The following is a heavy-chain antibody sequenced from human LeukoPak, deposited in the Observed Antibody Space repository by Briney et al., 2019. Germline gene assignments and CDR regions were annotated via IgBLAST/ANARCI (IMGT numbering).Heavy chain of an antibody. D-gene: IGHD2-2*01. V-gene: IGHV4-61*02. CDR3: ARYLEDIVVVPVYYYYYYYMDV. Sequence: SETLSLTCTVSGGSISSGSYYWSWIRQPAGKGLEWIGRIYTSGSTNYNPSLKSRVTISVDTSKNQFSLKLSSVTAADTAVYYCARYLEDIVVVPVYYYYYYYMDVWGKGTTVTVSS. J-gene: IGHJ6*03. CDR2: IYTSGST. CDR1: GGSISSGSYY.